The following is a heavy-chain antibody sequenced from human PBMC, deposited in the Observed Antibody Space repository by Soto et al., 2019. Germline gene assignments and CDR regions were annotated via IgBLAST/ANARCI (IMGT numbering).Heavy chain of an antibody. J-gene: IGHJ4*02. D-gene: IGHD2-2*01. CDR1: GFTFSSCG. CDR2: ISDTGSSH. Sequence: GGSLRLSCVGSGFTFSSCGMHWGRQAPGKVLECVAVISDTGSSHYYAASVEGRFTISRENSKNTLSLHMDRLRVEETAVYYCAKDRGGDCHDKSCYFGADYWGQGT. CDR3: AKDRGGDCHDKSCYFGADY. V-gene: IGHV3-30*18.